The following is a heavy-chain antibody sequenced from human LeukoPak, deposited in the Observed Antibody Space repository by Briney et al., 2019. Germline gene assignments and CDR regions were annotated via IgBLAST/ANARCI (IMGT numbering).Heavy chain of an antibody. CDR3: ARPHVGYDSSAYLDY. CDR1: GYTFTSYY. Sequence: ASVKVSCKASGYTFTSYYMHWVRQAPGQGLEWMGIINPSGGSTSYAQKFQGRVTMTRDTSTSTVYMELSSLRSEDTAVYYCARPHVGYDSSAYLDYWGQGTLVTVSS. CDR2: INPSGGST. J-gene: IGHJ4*02. D-gene: IGHD3-22*01. V-gene: IGHV1-46*01.